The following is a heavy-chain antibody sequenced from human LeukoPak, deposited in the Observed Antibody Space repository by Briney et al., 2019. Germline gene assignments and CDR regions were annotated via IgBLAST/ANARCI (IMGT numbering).Heavy chain of an antibody. CDR2: IYYSGST. CDR3: ARRPLRYSSSWTVNWFDP. CDR1: GGSISSYY. Sequence: SETLSLTCTVSGGSISSYYWSWIRQPPGKGLEWIGYIYYSGSTNYNPSFKSRVTISVDTSKNQFSLKLSSVTAADTAVYYCARRPLRYSSSWTVNWFDPWGQGTLVTVSS. V-gene: IGHV4-59*12. D-gene: IGHD6-13*01. J-gene: IGHJ5*02.